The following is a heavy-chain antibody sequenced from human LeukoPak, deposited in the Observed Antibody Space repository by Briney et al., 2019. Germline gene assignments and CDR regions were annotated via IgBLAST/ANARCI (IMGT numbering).Heavy chain of an antibody. V-gene: IGHV3-30-3*01. CDR3: ARSRGASGYYWVDY. Sequence: GRSLRLSCAASGFTFSSYAMHWVRQAPGKGLEWVAVISYDGSKEYYADSVKGRFTISRHNPKNTLYLQINSLRAEDTAVYYCARSRGASGYYWVDYWGQGTLVTVSS. D-gene: IGHD3-22*01. CDR1: GFTFSSYA. CDR2: ISYDGSKE. J-gene: IGHJ4*02.